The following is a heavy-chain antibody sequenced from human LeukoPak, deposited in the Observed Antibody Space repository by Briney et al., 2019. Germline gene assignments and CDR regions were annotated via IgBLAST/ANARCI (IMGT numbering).Heavy chain of an antibody. D-gene: IGHD5-18*01. CDR2: IRSDGSNK. Sequence: GGSLRLSCAASGFSFSGYGMHWVRQGPGKGLEWVAFIRSDGSNKYYADSVKGRFTTSRDNSKNTLYLQMNSLRPEDTAVYYCARDSYGLDYWGQGTLVTVSS. J-gene: IGHJ4*02. CDR1: GFSFSGYG. CDR3: ARDSYGLDY. V-gene: IGHV3-30*02.